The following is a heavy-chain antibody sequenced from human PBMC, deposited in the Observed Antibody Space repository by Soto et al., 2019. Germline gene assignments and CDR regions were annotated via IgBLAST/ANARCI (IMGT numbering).Heavy chain of an antibody. CDR1: GYAFTSSD. J-gene: IGHJ5*02. CDR2: MNPNSGHT. Sequence: QVQLVQSGAEVRKPGASVKVSCKASGYAFTSSDINWMRQATGQGLEWMGWMNPNSGHTNYAQKFQGRVTMTRNTSISTAYMELTSLRSDDTAFYYCASGMSTTWGQGTLVTVSS. V-gene: IGHV1-8*01. D-gene: IGHD2-2*01. CDR3: ASGMSTT.